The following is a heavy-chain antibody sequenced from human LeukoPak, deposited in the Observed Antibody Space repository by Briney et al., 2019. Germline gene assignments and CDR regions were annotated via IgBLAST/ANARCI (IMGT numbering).Heavy chain of an antibody. CDR2: INPNSGGT. D-gene: IGHD3-10*01. V-gene: IGHV1-2*04. CDR3: ARAHYYGSGSYYPRGAFDI. J-gene: IGHJ3*02. CDR1: GYTFTGYY. Sequence: RVASVKVSCKASGYTFTGYYMHWVRQAPGQGLEWMGWINPNSGGTNYAQKFQGWVTMTRDTSISTADMELSRLRSDDTAVYYWARAHYYGSGSYYPRGAFDIWGQGTMVTVSS.